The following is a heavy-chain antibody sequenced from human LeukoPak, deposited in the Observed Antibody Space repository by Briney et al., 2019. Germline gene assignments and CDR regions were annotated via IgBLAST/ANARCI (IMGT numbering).Heavy chain of an antibody. Sequence: ASVKVSCKASGYTFTSYSMHWVRQAPGQGLEWMGIINPSGGSTSYAQKFQGRVTMTRDMSTSTVYMELSSLRSEDTAVYYCARGHPTSIAARRRSGYYFDYWGQGTLVTVSS. CDR1: GYTFTSYS. D-gene: IGHD6-6*01. CDR2: INPSGGST. CDR3: ARGHPTSIAARRRSGYYFDY. V-gene: IGHV1-46*01. J-gene: IGHJ4*02.